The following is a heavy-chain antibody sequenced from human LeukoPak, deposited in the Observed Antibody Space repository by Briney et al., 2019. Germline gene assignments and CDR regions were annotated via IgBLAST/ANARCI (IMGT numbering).Heavy chain of an antibody. CDR3: ARDNDDILTGSLGPNAFDI. J-gene: IGHJ3*02. V-gene: IGHV3-11*04. Sequence: GGSLRLSCAASGFTFSDYYMSWIRQAPGKGLEWVSYISSSGSTIYYADSVKGRFTISRDNAKNSLYLQMNSLRAEDTAVYYCARDNDDILTGSLGPNAFDIWGQGTMVTVSS. CDR2: ISSSGSTI. D-gene: IGHD3-9*01. CDR1: GFTFSDYY.